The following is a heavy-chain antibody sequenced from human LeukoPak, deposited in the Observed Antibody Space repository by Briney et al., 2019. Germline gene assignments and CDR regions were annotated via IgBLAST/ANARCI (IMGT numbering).Heavy chain of an antibody. V-gene: IGHV3-48*03. CDR3: AKDLHPFYDSSGYLVHDAFDI. CDR2: IITGSTI. D-gene: IGHD3-22*01. Sequence: GGSLRLSCAASGFSFSNYEMNWVRQAPGKGLEWVSKIITGSTIHYADSVKGRFTISRDDAKSSLYLQMNSLRAEDTAVYYCAKDLHPFYDSSGYLVHDAFDIWGQGTMVTVSS. CDR1: GFSFSNYE. J-gene: IGHJ3*02.